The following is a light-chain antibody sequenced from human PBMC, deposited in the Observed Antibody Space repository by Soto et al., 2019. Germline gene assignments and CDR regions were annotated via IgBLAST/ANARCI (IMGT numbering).Light chain of an antibody. CDR3: QVWDSSSDHRVV. CDR1: SVGVKS. CDR2: YDT. V-gene: IGLV3-21*04. J-gene: IGLJ2*01. Sequence: SYELTQPPSVSVAPGKTARITCGGNSVGVKSVHWFQHRPGQAPVLVIYYDTDRPSGIPVRFSGSISGNTATLTINRVEVGDEADYYCQVWDSSSDHRVVFGGGTNLTVL.